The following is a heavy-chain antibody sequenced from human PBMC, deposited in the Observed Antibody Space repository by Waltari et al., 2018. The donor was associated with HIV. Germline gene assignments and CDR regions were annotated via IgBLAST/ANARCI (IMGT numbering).Heavy chain of an antibody. Sequence: QVQLVQSGAELKKPGASVKVSCTASGYTFTDKFIPWVRQAPGQGLEWMGWIKPRSGGTKFAQKFQGWVSMTMDTSISTVYMELNRLTYEDTAIYYCAREEMKYFDLWGRGTLVTVSS. CDR1: GYTFTDKF. CDR2: IKPRSGGT. J-gene: IGHJ2*01. CDR3: AREEMKYFDL. V-gene: IGHV1-2*04.